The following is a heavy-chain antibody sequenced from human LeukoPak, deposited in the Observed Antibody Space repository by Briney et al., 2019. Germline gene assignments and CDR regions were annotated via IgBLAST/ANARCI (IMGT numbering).Heavy chain of an antibody. CDR3: ARDGYYGPYYDFWSGYPFGKTDAFDI. CDR1: GGSISSSSYY. V-gene: IGHV4-39*07. CDR2: IYYSGST. J-gene: IGHJ3*02. D-gene: IGHD3-3*01. Sequence: SSETLSLTCTVSGGSISSSSYYWGWIRQPPGKGLEWIGSIYYSGSTYYNPSLKSRVTISVDTSKNRFSLKLSSVTAADTAVYYCARDGYYGPYYDFWSGYPFGKTDAFDIWGQGTMVTVSS.